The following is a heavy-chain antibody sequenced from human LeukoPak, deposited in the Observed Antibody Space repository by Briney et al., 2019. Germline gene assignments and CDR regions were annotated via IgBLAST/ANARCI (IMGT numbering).Heavy chain of an antibody. D-gene: IGHD4/OR15-4a*01. V-gene: IGHV4-59*08. J-gene: IGHJ4*02. CDR3: ARMLLGWRFDY. Sequence: SETLSLACTVSGGSISSYFWSWIRQPPGKGLEWIGYIYYSGSTNYNPSLKSRVTISEDTSKNQFSLKLSSVTAADTAVYYCARMLLGWRFDYWGQGTLVTVSS. CDR2: IYYSGST. CDR1: GGSISSYF.